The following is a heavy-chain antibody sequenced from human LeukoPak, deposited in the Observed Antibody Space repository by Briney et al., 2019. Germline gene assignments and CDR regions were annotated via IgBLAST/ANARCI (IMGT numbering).Heavy chain of an antibody. CDR2: IKQDGIEK. J-gene: IGHJ4*02. Sequence: GGSLRLSCAASGFTFSSYWMSWVRQAPGKGLEWVANIKQDGIEKDYVDSGKGRLTISTDNANNSLVVEMHSLRAEERAMYYCVRGGGDYWGQGILVTVSS. D-gene: IGHD3-16*01. CDR1: GFTFSSYW. CDR3: VRGGGDY. V-gene: IGHV3-7*01.